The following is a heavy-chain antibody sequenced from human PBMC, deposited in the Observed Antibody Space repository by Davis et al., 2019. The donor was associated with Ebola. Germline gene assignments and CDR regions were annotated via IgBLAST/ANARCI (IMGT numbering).Heavy chain of an antibody. Sequence: GESLKISCAASGFTFSGSAMHWVRQASGKGQEWVGRIRSKANSYATAYAASVKGRFTISRDDSKNTAYLQMNSLKTEDTAVYYCTSGGTGEDYWGQGTLVTVSS. CDR1: GFTFSGSA. V-gene: IGHV3-73*01. CDR2: IRSKANSYAT. J-gene: IGHJ4*02. CDR3: TSGGTGEDY. D-gene: IGHD7-27*01.